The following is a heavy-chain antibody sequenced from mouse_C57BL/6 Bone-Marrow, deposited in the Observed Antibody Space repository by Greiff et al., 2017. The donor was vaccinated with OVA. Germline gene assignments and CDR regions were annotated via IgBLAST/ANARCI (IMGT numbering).Heavy chain of an antibody. J-gene: IGHJ4*01. D-gene: IGHD2-4*01. CDR1: GFTFSDYG. Sequence: EVMLVESGGGLVKPGGSLKLSCAASGFTFSDYGMHWVRQAPEQGLEWVAYISSGSSTIYYADTVKGRFTISRDNAKNTLFLQMTSLRSEDTAMYYCARPIYYDYDGYAMDYWGQGTSVTVSS. CDR3: ARPIYYDYDGYAMDY. CDR2: ISSGSSTI. V-gene: IGHV5-17*01.